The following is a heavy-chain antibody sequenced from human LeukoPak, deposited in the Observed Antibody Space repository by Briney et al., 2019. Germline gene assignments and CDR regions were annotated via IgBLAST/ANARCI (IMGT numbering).Heavy chain of an antibody. J-gene: IGHJ4*02. D-gene: IGHD1-20*01. V-gene: IGHV1-69*04. CDR1: GGIFSSYG. CDR3: ARDSALLDITILNFDS. CDR2: LIPMLGIG. Sequence: ASVKVSCKTSGGIFSSYGINWVRQAPGQGLEWMGRLIPMLGIGNNAQKFQGRVTITADKFTNTAYMELSSLRSEDTAVYYCARDSALLDITILNFDSWGQGTLVTVST.